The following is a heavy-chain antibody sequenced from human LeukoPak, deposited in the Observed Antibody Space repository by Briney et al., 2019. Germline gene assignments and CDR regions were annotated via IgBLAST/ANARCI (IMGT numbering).Heavy chain of an antibody. CDR1: GGSISSYY. D-gene: IGHD7-27*01. CDR3: ARSETYIWGAFDI. Sequence: SETLSLTCTVSGGSISSYYWSRIRQPPGKGLEWIGYIYTSENTNYNPSLKSRVTISVDTSKNQFSLKLSSMTAADTAVYYCARSETYIWGAFDIWGQGTMVTVSS. J-gene: IGHJ3*02. CDR2: IYTSENT. V-gene: IGHV4-4*09.